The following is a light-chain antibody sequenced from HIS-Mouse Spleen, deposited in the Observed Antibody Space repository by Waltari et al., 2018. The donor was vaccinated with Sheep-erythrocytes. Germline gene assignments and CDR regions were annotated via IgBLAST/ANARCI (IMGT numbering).Light chain of an antibody. CDR2: KDS. Sequence: SYELTQPPSVSVSPGQTARITCSGDALPKQYAHCYQQKPGQAPVVVIYKDSERPSGIPERFSGSSAGTTVTLTISGVQAEDEADYYCQSADSSGTYVFGTGTKVTVL. CDR1: ALPKQY. V-gene: IGLV3-25*03. J-gene: IGLJ1*01. CDR3: QSADSSGTYV.